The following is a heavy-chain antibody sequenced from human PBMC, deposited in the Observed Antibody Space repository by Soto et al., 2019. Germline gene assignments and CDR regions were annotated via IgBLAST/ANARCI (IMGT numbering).Heavy chain of an antibody. D-gene: IGHD3-10*01. V-gene: IGHV1-69*01. J-gene: IGHJ6*02. CDR2: IIQISGTA. Sequence: QVQLVQSGAEVKKPGCSVKVSCKAAGGTFSSYDISWVRQAPGQGLEWMGGIIQISGTANYAQKLQGRVTISADDPTSTAYMELRSLRSEDTAVYYCAGSITMVRGVTHIYYSYCRDVWGQGTTVTVSS. CDR1: GGTFSSYD. CDR3: AGSITMVRGVTHIYYSYCRDV.